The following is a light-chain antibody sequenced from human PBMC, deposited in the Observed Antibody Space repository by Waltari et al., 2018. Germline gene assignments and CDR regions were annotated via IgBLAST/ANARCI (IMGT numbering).Light chain of an antibody. Sequence: LAWDQKKPGQAPRLLMYGASTRATGIPERFSVGGAGTDFSLTISRLEPEDFAVYYCQHYVSLPATFGQGTKVEIK. J-gene: IGKJ1*01. CDR2: GAS. V-gene: IGKV3-20*01. CDR3: QHYVSLPAT.